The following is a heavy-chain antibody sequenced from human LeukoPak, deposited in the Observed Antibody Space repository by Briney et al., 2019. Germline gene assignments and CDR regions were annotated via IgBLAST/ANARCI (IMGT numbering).Heavy chain of an antibody. CDR3: TLYSSTWY. J-gene: IGHJ4*02. V-gene: IGHV1-46*01. Sequence: ASVKVSCKASGYTFTTYYIHWVRQAPGQGLEWMGIINPTGGSTTYAQKFQGRVTMTRDTSTSTVFMEVNSLRSEDTAVYYCTLYSSTWYWGQGTLVTVSS. CDR1: GYTFTTYY. CDR2: INPTGGST. D-gene: IGHD6-13*01.